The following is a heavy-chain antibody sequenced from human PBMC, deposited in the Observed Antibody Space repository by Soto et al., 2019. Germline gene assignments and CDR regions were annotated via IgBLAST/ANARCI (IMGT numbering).Heavy chain of an antibody. CDR2: IKSKTDGGTT. CDR3: TRDHRHLDY. V-gene: IGHV3-15*07. Sequence: GGSLRLSCAASGFSFSRAWMNWVRQATGKGLEWVGRIKSKTDGGTTENAASVKGRFTISRDDSKSIAYLQMNSLKTEDTAVYYCTRDHRHLDYWGQGTLVTVSS. J-gene: IGHJ4*02. CDR1: GFSFSRAW.